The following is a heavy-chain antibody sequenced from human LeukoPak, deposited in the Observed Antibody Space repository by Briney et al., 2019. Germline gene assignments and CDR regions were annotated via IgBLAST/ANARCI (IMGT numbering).Heavy chain of an antibody. J-gene: IGHJ5*02. CDR3: ATQGYCSGGSCPNWFDP. V-gene: IGHV5-51*01. CDR2: IYPGDSDT. CDR1: GSSITSSW. Sequence: GESLKISCNGSGSSITSSWIGWVRQMPGKGLGWMGIIYPGDSDTRYRPSFQGQVTITADKSISTAYLQWSSLKASDTAMYYCATQGYCSGGSCPNWFDPWGQGTLVTVSS. D-gene: IGHD2-15*01.